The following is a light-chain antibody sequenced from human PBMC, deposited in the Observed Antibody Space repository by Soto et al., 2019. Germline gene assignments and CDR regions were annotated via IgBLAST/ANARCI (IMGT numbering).Light chain of an antibody. CDR3: QQRSNWPPIT. CDR2: WAS. V-gene: IGKV4-1*01. J-gene: IGKJ5*01. Sequence: FVMTQSPDSLAVSLGERATITCKSSQSLLKSSTKHDYLAWYQQKPGQPPKLLFYWASTRESGVPDRFSGSGSGTDFTLTISSLEPEDFAVYYCQQRSNWPPITFGQGTRLEIK. CDR1: QSLLKSSTKHDY.